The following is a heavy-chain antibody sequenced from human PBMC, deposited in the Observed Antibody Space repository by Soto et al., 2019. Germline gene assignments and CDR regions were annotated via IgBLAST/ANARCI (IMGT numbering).Heavy chain of an antibody. J-gene: IGHJ4*02. CDR2: ISPYNGDT. D-gene: IGHD2-2*01. CDR1: GYTFTNYG. CDR3: ARDCSSTSCYGTPDY. V-gene: IGHV1-18*01. Sequence: GASVKVSCKASGYTFTNYGISWVRQAPGQGLEWVGWISPYNGDTRYAQNVQGRVTITRDTSASTAYMELSSLRSEDTAVYYCARDCSSTSCYGTPDYWGQGTLVTVSS.